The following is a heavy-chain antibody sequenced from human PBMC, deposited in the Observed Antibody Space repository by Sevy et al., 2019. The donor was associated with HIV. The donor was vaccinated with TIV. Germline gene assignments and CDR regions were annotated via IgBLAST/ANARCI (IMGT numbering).Heavy chain of an antibody. D-gene: IGHD3-22*01. Sequence: GESLKISCRASGYRFSSYWIAWVRQVPGKGLEWMGIIYPDDSDIRYSPSLQGQVTISVVKSISTAYLQWSSLEASDTAMYFCARRFYDSTGYPQYFFDYWGQGTLVTVSS. CDR3: ARRFYDSTGYPQYFFDY. V-gene: IGHV5-51*01. CDR1: GYRFSSYW. CDR2: IYPDDSDI. J-gene: IGHJ4*02.